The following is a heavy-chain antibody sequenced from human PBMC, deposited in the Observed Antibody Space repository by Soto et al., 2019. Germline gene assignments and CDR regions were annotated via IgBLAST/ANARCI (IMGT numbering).Heavy chain of an antibody. V-gene: IGHV3-30*18. J-gene: IGHJ4*02. CDR3: AKDRYSGTYPTDFDY. CDR1: GFTFSSYG. CDR2: ISYDGGNE. Sequence: QVQLVQSGGGVVQPGRSLRLSCAGSGFTFSSYGIHWVRQAPGKWLEWVALISYDGGNEKYTESVKDRFTISRDDSHNVAYLQMSSLRTEDTAMYYCAKDRYSGTYPTDFDYWGQGSLVTVSS. D-gene: IGHD1-26*01.